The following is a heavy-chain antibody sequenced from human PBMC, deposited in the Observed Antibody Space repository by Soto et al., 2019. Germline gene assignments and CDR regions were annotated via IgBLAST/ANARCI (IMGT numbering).Heavy chain of an antibody. Sequence: SQTLSLTCAITGDSVSSNSAGWSWVRQSPSRGLEWLGRTYYRSKWYYEYAVSVRGRITINPDTSKNQYSLQLDSVTPEDTAVYFCARDWTSSHFDCWGQGTLVTVSS. J-gene: IGHJ4*02. CDR2: TYYRSKWYY. CDR3: ARDWTSSHFDC. V-gene: IGHV6-1*01. CDR1: GDSVSSNSAG. D-gene: IGHD2-2*01.